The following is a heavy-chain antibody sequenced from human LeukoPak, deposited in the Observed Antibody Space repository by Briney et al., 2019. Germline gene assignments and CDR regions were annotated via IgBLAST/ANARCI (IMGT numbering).Heavy chain of an antibody. CDR1: GGSISSYY. CDR2: IYSSGNT. Sequence: SETLSLTCTVSGGSISSYYWTWIRQPAGKGLEWIGRIYSSGNTNYNPPLKSRVTMSIDTSKNQFSLKLSSVTAADTAVYYCARERRELRGDAFDIWGQGTMVTVSS. D-gene: IGHD1-7*01. CDR3: ARERRELRGDAFDI. J-gene: IGHJ3*02. V-gene: IGHV4-4*07.